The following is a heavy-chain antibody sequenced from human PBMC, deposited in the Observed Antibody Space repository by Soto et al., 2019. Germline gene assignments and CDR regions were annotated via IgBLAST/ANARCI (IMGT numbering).Heavy chain of an antibody. CDR2: IYSTGTT. D-gene: IGHD3-10*01. CDR3: AKDGRGSGSHYNSFGY. J-gene: IGHJ4*02. Sequence: GGALRLSCAASGFTVGNNYMSWVRQSPGKGLEWVSLIYSTGTTKYADSVKGRFTVSRDNAKNTLYLQMNSLRAEDTAVYYCAKDGRGSGSHYNSFGYWGQGTLVTVSS. V-gene: IGHV3-53*01. CDR1: GFTVGNNY.